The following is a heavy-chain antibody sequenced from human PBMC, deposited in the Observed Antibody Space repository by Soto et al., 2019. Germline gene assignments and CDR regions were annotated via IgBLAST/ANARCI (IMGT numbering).Heavy chain of an antibody. J-gene: IGHJ6*02. V-gene: IGHV4-34*01. CDR2: INHSGST. Sequence: SETLSLTCAVYGGSFSGYYWSWIRQPPGKGLEWIGEINHSGSTNYNPSLKSRVTISVDTSKNQFSLKLSSVTAADTAVYYCARLGPIAAAGRFGYYYYYGMDVWGQGTTVT. CDR3: ARLGPIAAAGRFGYYYYYGMDV. D-gene: IGHD6-13*01. CDR1: GGSFSGYY.